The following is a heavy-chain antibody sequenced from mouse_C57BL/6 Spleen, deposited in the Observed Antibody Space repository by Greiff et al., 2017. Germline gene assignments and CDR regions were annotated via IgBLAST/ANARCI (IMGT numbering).Heavy chain of an antibody. D-gene: IGHD2-3*01. CDR1: GYAFTNYL. V-gene: IGHV1-54*01. CDR2: INPGSGGT. J-gene: IGHJ2*01. CDR3: ARWGTDGYYEDFDY. Sequence: VQLQQSGAELVRPGTSVKVSCKASGYAFTNYLIEWVKQRPGQGLEWIGVINPGSGGTNYNEKFKGKATLTADKSSSTAYMQLSSLTSEDSAVYVCARWGTDGYYEDFDYWGQGTTLTVDS.